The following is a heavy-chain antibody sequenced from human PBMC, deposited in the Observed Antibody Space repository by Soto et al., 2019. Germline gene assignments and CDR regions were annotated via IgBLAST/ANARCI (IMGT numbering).Heavy chain of an antibody. V-gene: IGHV3-30*18. CDR3: AKDLYYYHSSLDDY. J-gene: IGHJ4*02. Sequence: GGSLRLSCAASGFTFSSYAMHWVRQAPGKGLEWVAVISNDGSNKFYADSVKGRFTISRDNARNTLHLQMNTLRAEDTAVYYCAKDLYYYHSSLDDYWGQGTLVTVSS. CDR2: ISNDGSNK. D-gene: IGHD3-22*01. CDR1: GFTFSSYA.